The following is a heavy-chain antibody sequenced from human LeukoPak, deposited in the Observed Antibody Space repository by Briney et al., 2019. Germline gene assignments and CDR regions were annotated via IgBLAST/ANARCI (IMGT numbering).Heavy chain of an antibody. Sequence: SVKVSCHASGGTFSSYAISWVRQAPGQGLEWMGGIIPIFGTANYAQKFQGRVTITADESTSTAYMELSSLRSEDTAVYYCAIERGFTYYYGSGRYYYYMDVWGKGTTVTVSS. V-gene: IGHV1-69*13. CDR2: IIPIFGTA. J-gene: IGHJ6*03. D-gene: IGHD3-10*01. CDR1: GGTFSSYA. CDR3: AIERGFTYYYGSGRYYYYMDV.